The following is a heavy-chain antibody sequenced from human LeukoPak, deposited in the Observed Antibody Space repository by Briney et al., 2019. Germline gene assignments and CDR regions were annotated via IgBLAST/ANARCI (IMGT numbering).Heavy chain of an antibody. V-gene: IGHV3-7*01. Sequence: GGSLRLSCVASGFSLSTYWVNWVRQAPGKGLEWVANIKQGGSEKHYVDSVKGRFTISRDNAKNSLYLQMNSLRAEDTAVYYCARARRYLGYCSGGSCYGYFDYWGQGTLVTVSS. J-gene: IGHJ4*02. D-gene: IGHD2-15*01. CDR2: IKQGGSEK. CDR3: ARARRYLGYCSGGSCYGYFDY. CDR1: GFSLSTYW.